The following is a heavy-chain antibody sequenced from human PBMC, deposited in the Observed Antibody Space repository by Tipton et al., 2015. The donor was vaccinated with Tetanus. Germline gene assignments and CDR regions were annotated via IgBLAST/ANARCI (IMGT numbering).Heavy chain of an antibody. CDR2: NGGYNGDT. V-gene: IGHV1-18*01. J-gene: IGHJ4*02. CDR1: GYTFTSYG. D-gene: IGHD6-19*01. CDR3: AGLVRQWLVPEDF. Sequence: QSGAEVKKPGASVKVSCKASGYTFTSYGINWVRQAPGQGLEWMGWNGGYNGDTNYAQKFQGRVTMTTDTSTNTAYMELRSLRSDDTAVYYCAGLVRQWLVPEDFWGQGTLVTVSS.